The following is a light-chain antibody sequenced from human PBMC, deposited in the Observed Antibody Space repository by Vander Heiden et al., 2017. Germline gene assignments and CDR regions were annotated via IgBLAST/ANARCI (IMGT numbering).Light chain of an antibody. CDR1: QSISSY. CDR2: AAS. V-gene: IGKV1-39*01. Sequence: DIQMTQSPSSLSASVGDRVTITCRASQSISSYLNWYQQKPGKAPKLLIYAASSLQSGVPSRFSGSGSGTDFTLTISRLQPEDFETYYCQQRDSTPITFGQGTRLEIK. J-gene: IGKJ5*01. CDR3: QQRDSTPIT.